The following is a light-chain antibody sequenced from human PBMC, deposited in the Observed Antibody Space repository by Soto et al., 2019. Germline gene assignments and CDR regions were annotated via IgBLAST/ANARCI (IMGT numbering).Light chain of an antibody. Sequence: EIVMTQSPATLSVSPGERATLSCRASQSVSSNLAWYQQKPGQAPRLLFYGASTRATGIPARFSGSGSGTDFTLTISSLQSEDFAVYYCQQSNNWPYTFGQGTKPEIK. CDR3: QQSNNWPYT. CDR1: QSVSSN. CDR2: GAS. V-gene: IGKV3-15*01. J-gene: IGKJ2*01.